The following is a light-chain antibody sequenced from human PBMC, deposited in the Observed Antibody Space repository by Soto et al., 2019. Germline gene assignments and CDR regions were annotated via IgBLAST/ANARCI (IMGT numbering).Light chain of an antibody. CDR3: HQYVSSPT. CDR1: PSVSSSY. V-gene: IGKV3-20*01. CDR2: GAS. Sequence: EIVLTQSPGTLSLSPGERATLSCRASPSVSSSYLAWYQQKPGKAPRLLIYGASSRATGITDRFSGSGSESDFNLSSGGLEPEDFSVYYCHQYVSSPTFGQGTKVEIK. J-gene: IGKJ1*01.